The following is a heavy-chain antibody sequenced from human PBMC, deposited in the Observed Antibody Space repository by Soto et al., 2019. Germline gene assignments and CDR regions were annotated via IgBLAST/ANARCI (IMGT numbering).Heavy chain of an antibody. CDR2: IYHSGST. CDR1: SGSISSSNW. V-gene: IGHV4-4*02. CDR3: ARSGDYSNGWFDP. D-gene: IGHD4-4*01. Sequence: QVQLQESGPGLVKPSGTLSLTCAVSSGSISSSNWWSWVRQPPGKGLEWIGEIYHSGSTNYNPSLQSRVIKTVDKSKNQLSLKLSSVTAADTAVYYCARSGDYSNGWFDPWGQGTLVTVSS. J-gene: IGHJ5*02.